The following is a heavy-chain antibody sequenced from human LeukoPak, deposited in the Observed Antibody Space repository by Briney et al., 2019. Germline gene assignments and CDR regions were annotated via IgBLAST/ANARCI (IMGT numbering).Heavy chain of an antibody. CDR3: ASTGRFSGYDSEVDY. V-gene: IGHV3-7*01. J-gene: IGHJ4*02. CDR1: GFTFSSYW. D-gene: IGHD5-12*01. Sequence: GGSLRLSCAASGFTFSSYWMSWVRQAPGKGLEWVANIKQDGSEKYYVDSMKGRFTISRDNPKNSLYLQMSSLRAEDTAVYYCASTGRFSGYDSEVDYWGQGTLVTVSS. CDR2: IKQDGSEK.